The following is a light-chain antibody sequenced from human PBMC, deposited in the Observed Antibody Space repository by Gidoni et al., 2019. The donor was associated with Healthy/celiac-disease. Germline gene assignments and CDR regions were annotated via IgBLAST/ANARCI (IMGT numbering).Light chain of an antibody. Sequence: DIQMTQSPSSLSASVGDRVTIPCRASQSISSYLNWYQQKPGKAPKLLIYAAASLQSGVPSRFSGSGSGTDFTLTISSLQPEDFATYYCQQRYSTLYTFGQGTKLESK. CDR3: QQRYSTLYT. V-gene: IGKV1-39*01. CDR2: AAA. CDR1: QSISSY. J-gene: IGKJ2*01.